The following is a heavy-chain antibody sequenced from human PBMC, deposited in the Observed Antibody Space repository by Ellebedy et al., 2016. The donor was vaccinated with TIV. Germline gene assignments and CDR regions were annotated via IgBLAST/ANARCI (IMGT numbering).Heavy chain of an antibody. Sequence: GGSLRLSCAASGFTFSNYNMNWVRQAPGKGLEWVSSISSSSTYIYYADSVRGRFTISRDNAKNSLYLQMNSLRAEDTAVYYCARGGYKDFIVVATYYFDYWGQGTLVTVSS. D-gene: IGHD2-15*01. V-gene: IGHV3-21*01. CDR1: GFTFSNYN. CDR3: ARGGYKDFIVVATYYFDY. CDR2: ISSSSTYI. J-gene: IGHJ4*02.